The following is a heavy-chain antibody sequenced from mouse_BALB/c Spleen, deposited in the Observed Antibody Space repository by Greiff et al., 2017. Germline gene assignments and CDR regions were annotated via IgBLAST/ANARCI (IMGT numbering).Heavy chain of an antibody. Sequence: VKLMESGPELVKPGASVKMSCKASGYTFTDYVISWVKQRTGQGLEWIGEIYPGSGSTYYNEKFKGKATLTADKSSNTAYMQLSSLTSEDSAVYFCARRGGSSHYAMDYWGQGTSVTVSS. CDR1: GYTFTDYV. CDR3: ARRGGSSHYAMDY. V-gene: IGHV1-77*01. J-gene: IGHJ4*01. CDR2: IYPGSGST. D-gene: IGHD1-1*01.